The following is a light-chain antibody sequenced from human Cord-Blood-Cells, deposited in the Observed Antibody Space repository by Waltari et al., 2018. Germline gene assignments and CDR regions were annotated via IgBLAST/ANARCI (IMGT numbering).Light chain of an antibody. Sequence: TLSLSPGERATLSCRASQSVSSSYLAWYQQKPGQAPRLLIYGASSRATGIPDRFSGSGSGTDFTLTISRLEPEDFAVYYCQQYGSSIFTFGPGTKVDIK. CDR3: QQYGSSIFT. J-gene: IGKJ3*01. CDR2: GAS. CDR1: QSVSSSY. V-gene: IGKV3-20*01.